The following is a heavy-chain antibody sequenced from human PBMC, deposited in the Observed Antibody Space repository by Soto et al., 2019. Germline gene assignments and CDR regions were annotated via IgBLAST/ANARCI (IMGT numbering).Heavy chain of an antibody. CDR2: IWYHGRNT. CDR3: ARDRAVGIPCDP. V-gene: IGHV3-33*01. Sequence: QVQLEESGGGVVQPGRSLRLSCAASGFTFSNYGFHWLRQAPGKGLEWVADIWYHGRNTYYADSVEGRFTISRDNSKNTVYLDMNSLRVEDTAVYFCARDRAVGIPCDPWGQGTLVTVSS. CDR1: GFTFSNYG. J-gene: IGHJ5*02. D-gene: IGHD5-18*01.